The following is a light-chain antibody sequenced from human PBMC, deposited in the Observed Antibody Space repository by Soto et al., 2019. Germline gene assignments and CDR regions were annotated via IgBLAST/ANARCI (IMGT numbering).Light chain of an antibody. J-gene: IGLJ1*01. CDR1: GSDVAGYNY. Sequence: QSALTQPASVSGSPGQSITVSCTGTGSDVAGYNYVSWYQQHPGKAPKLIIDEVSNRPSGVSNRLSGSTSGNTASLTISGLQAEDEADYYCSSYTSSSTYVSGTGTKVTVL. CDR3: SSYTSSSTYV. V-gene: IGLV2-14*01. CDR2: EVS.